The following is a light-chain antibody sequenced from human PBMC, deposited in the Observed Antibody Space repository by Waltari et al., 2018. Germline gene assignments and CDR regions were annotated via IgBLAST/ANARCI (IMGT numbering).Light chain of an antibody. J-gene: IGKJ1*01. CDR1: LTVFYRPNKQDH. V-gene: IGKV4-1*01. Sequence: DIVMTQSPDSLAVSLGERATINCKSSLTVFYRPNKQDHLAWYQHKPGQPPRLLFFWASTREAGVPDRFSGSGSGTDFTLTISSLQAEDVAVYYCQQYYSTPQTFGQGTKVEIK. CDR2: WAS. CDR3: QQYYSTPQT.